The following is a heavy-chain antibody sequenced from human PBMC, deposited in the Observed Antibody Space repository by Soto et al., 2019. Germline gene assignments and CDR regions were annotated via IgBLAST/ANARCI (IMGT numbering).Heavy chain of an antibody. Sequence: GGSLRLSCAASGFTFSSYSMNWVRPAPGKGLEWVSYISSSSSTIYYADSVKGRFTISRNNAKNSLYLQMNSLRDEDTAVYFCARGGKGEDNFDIWVQGITVTVS. CDR2: ISSSSSTI. J-gene: IGHJ3*02. CDR3: ARGGKGEDNFDI. V-gene: IGHV3-48*02. CDR1: GFTFSSYS. D-gene: IGHD2-21*01.